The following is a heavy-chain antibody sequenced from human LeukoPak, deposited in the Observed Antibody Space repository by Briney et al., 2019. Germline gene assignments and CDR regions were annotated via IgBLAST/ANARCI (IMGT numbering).Heavy chain of an antibody. CDR3: AKSQREACCYGMDV. CDR2: ISGSGSNT. V-gene: IGHV3-23*01. D-gene: IGHD1-26*01. CDR1: GFTSSNYA. Sequence: GGSLRLSCTASGFTSSNYAMNWVRRAPGKGLEWVSAISGSGSNTYYTDSVKDRFTISRDNSKNSLYLQMNSLRPKDTAVYYCAKSQREACCYGMDVWGQGTTVTVS. J-gene: IGHJ6*02.